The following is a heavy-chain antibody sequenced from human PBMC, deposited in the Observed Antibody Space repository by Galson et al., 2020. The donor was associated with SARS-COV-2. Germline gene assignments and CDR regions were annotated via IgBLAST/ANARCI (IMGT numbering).Heavy chain of an antibody. V-gene: IGHV3-30*18. CDR2: ISYDGSNK. D-gene: IGHD3-22*01. J-gene: IGHJ4*02. CDR3: AKEYYYYDSSSGGY. CDR1: GFTFSSYG. Sequence: GESLKISCAASGFTFSSYGMHWVRQAPGKGLEWVAVISYDGSNKYYADSVKGRFTISRDNSKNTLYLQMNSLRAEDTAVYYCAKEYYYYDSSSGGYWGQGTLVTVSS.